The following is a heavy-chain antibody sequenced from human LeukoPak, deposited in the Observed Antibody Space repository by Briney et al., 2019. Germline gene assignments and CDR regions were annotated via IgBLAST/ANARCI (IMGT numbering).Heavy chain of an antibody. Sequence: RASVKVSCKTSGYSFSNYAMHWVRQSPGQRLEWMGWINPNSGGTNYAQKFQGRVTMTRDTSISTAYMELSRLRSDDTAVYYCARVARSRSTFDYWGQGTLVTVSS. D-gene: IGHD5-24*01. V-gene: IGHV1-2*02. CDR3: ARVARSRSTFDY. CDR2: INPNSGGT. J-gene: IGHJ4*02. CDR1: GYSFSNYA.